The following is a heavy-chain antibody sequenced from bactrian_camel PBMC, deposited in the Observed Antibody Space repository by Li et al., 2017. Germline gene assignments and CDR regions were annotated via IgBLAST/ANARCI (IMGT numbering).Heavy chain of an antibody. CDR3: AAGLWPWPGGYCRNNY. CDR1: GATQGIGC. J-gene: IGHJ4*01. CDR2: ISENDNI. V-gene: IGHV3S60*01. D-gene: IGHD2*01. Sequence: HVQLVESGGESVQAGGSLRLSCVASGATQGIGCMGWFRQVPGKAGEGVACISENDNINYADSVKGRFTISRDNAKDTLYLQMNSLKPEDTAMYYCAAGLWPWPGGYCRNNYWGQGTQVTVS.